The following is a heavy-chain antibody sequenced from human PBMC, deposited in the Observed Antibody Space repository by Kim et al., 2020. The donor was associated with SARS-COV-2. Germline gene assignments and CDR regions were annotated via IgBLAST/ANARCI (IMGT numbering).Heavy chain of an antibody. J-gene: IGHJ4*02. D-gene: IGHD1-26*01. CDR3: ARYRPSWLLDY. V-gene: IGHV3-33*01. CDR2: K. Sequence: KEHADSVKCRFNISGDNSKNSLYLQMNSLRTEDTSVYYCARYRPSWLLDYWGQRTLVTVPS.